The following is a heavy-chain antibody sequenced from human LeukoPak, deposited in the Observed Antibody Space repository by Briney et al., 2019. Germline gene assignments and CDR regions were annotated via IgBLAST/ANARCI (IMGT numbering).Heavy chain of an antibody. CDR1: GFTFSNYW. J-gene: IGHJ4*02. CDR2: IKQDGSEK. CDR3: ARDPTIFGVVIVPDY. V-gene: IGHV3-7*01. D-gene: IGHD3-3*01. Sequence: PGGSLRLSCAASGFTFSNYWMSWVRHAPRKGLEWVANIKQDGSEKYYVDSVKGRFTISRDNAKNSLYLQMNSLRAEDTAVYYCARDPTIFGVVIVPDYWGQGTLVTVSS.